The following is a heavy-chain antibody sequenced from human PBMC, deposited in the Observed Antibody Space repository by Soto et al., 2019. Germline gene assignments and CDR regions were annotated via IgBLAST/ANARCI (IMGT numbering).Heavy chain of an antibody. CDR2: ISGSGGST. CDR1: GFTFSSYA. V-gene: IGHV3-23*01. J-gene: IGHJ3*02. D-gene: IGHD2-15*01. Sequence: EVQLLESGGGLVQPGGSLRLSCAASGFTFSSYAMSWVRQAPGKGLEWVSAISGSGGSTYYADSAKGRFTISRDNSKNTLYLQMSSLGADDTAVYYCAKADIVVVARAFDIWGQGKMVTVSS. CDR3: AKADIVVVARAFDI.